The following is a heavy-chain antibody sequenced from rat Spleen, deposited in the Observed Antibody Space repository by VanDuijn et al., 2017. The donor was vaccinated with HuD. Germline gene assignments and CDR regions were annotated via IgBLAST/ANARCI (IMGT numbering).Heavy chain of an antibody. D-gene: IGHD1-2*01. J-gene: IGHJ3*01. CDR2: ISSGGLNT. Sequence: EVQLVESGGGLVQPGGSIKLSCAASGLTFSYYYMAWVRQAPTKGLEWVASISSGGLNTYYRDSVKGRLTLSRDNAKSTLYLQMDSLTSEDTATYFCARQGQLYGEKWFAYWGQGTLVTVSS. CDR3: ARQGQLYGEKWFAY. V-gene: IGHV5-25*01. CDR1: GLTFSYYY.